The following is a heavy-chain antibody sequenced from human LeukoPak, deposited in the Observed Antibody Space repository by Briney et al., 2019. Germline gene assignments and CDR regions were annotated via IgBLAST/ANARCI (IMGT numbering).Heavy chain of an antibody. J-gene: IGHJ4*02. Sequence: SETLSLTCTVSGGSISSSSYYWGWIRQPPGKGLGWIGSIYYSGSTYYNPSLKSRVTISVDTSKNQFSLKLSSVTAADTAVYYCARQLYQLPFDYWGQGTLVTVSS. CDR1: GGSISSSSYY. CDR3: ARQLYQLPFDY. V-gene: IGHV4-39*01. D-gene: IGHD2-2*01. CDR2: IYYSGST.